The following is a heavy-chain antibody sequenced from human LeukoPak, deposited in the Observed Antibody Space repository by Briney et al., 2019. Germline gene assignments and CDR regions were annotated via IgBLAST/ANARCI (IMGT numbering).Heavy chain of an antibody. J-gene: IGHJ4*02. CDR2: IYTRGST. CDR1: GGSISSYY. D-gene: IGHD5-12*01. CDR3: ARDLGLGGYDLGLIY. Sequence: SEALSLTCTVSGGSISSYYWSWIRQPAGKGLEWIGRIYTRGSTNYNPSLKSRVTMSVDTSKNQFSLKLSSVTAADTAVYYCARDLGLGGYDLGLIYWGQGTLVTVSS. V-gene: IGHV4-4*07.